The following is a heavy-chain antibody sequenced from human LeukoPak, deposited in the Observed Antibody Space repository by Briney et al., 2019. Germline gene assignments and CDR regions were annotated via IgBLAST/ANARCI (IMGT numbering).Heavy chain of an antibody. Sequence: GGSLRLSCAASGFTFTSFSFNWVRQAPGKGLEWVSSINTVATYIYYADSVRGRFTISRDNAKNSVYLQMDSLRAEDTGVYYCARLRRNRDSGGFYYYYDYWGQGTLVTVSS. J-gene: IGHJ4*02. CDR2: INTVATYI. CDR1: GFTFTSFS. CDR3: ARLRRNRDSGGFYYYYDY. V-gene: IGHV3-21*01. D-gene: IGHD3-22*01.